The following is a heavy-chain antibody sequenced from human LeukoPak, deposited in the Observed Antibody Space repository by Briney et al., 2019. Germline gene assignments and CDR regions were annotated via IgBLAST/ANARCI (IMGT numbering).Heavy chain of an antibody. CDR1: GGSISSYY. J-gene: IGHJ4*02. Sequence: SETLSLTCTVSGGSISSYYWNWIRQPPGKGLEWIGSIYYSGSTNYNSSLKSRVTISVDASKNQFSLKLTSVTAADTAVYYCARHAGGGFGTIDYWGQGTLVTVSS. CDR2: IYYSGST. D-gene: IGHD3-16*01. V-gene: IGHV4-59*08. CDR3: ARHAGGGFGTIDY.